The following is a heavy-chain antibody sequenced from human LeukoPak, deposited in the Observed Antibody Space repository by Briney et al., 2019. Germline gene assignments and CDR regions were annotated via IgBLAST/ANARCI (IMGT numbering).Heavy chain of an antibody. CDR1: GGSFSGYY. D-gene: IGHD5-12*01. V-gene: IGHV4-34*01. CDR3: AREVVLLRAAGLYSGYDFVDY. CDR2: INHSGST. Sequence: SETLSLTCAVYGGSFSGYYRSWIRQPPGKGLEWIGEINHSGSTNYNPSLKSRVTISVDTSKNQFSLKLSSVTAADTAVYYCAREVVLLRAAGLYSGYDFVDYWGQGILVTVSS. J-gene: IGHJ4*02.